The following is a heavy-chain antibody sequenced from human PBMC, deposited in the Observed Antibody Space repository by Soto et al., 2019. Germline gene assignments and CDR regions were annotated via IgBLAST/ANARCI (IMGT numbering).Heavy chain of an antibody. D-gene: IGHD2-21*02. CDR2: IMPLFNTA. CDR3: ERDVAYCVGDCYSPY. Sequence: ASLKVSCKASGGTFSNHGVSWVRQAPGQGLEWVGAIMPLFNTATYAEKFQGRVTITADESTSTAYMELSSLRSEDTASYYCERDVAYCVGDCYSPYWGQGTLVNVSS. CDR1: GGTFSNHG. V-gene: IGHV1-69*13. J-gene: IGHJ4*02.